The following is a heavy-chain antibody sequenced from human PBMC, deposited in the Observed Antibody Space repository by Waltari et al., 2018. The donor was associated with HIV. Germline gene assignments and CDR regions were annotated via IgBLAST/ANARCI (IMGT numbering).Heavy chain of an antibody. D-gene: IGHD4-17*01. CDR2: ISSSSSYI. CDR1: GFTFSGYS. Sequence: EVQLVESGGGLVKPGGSLRLSCAASGFTFSGYSMNWVRQAPGKGLEWVSSISSSSSYIYYADSVKGRFTISRDNAKNSLYLQMNSLRAEDTAVYYCARGMTVTTYFDYWGQGTLVTVSS. CDR3: ARGMTVTTYFDY. J-gene: IGHJ4*02. V-gene: IGHV3-21*01.